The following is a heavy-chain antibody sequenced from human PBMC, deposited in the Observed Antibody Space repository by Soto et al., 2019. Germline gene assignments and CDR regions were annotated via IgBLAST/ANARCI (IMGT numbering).Heavy chain of an antibody. D-gene: IGHD6-13*01. CDR3: AREIKGERSSSWYYFDY. Sequence: QLQLQESGSGLVKPSQTLSLTCAVSGGSISSGGYSWSWIRQPPGKGLEWNGYIYHSGSTYYNPSLMGRVTISVDRSNNQFSLKLSSVTAADTAVYYCAREIKGERSSSWYYFDYWGQGTLVTVSS. CDR2: IYHSGST. J-gene: IGHJ4*02. CDR1: GGSISSGGYS. V-gene: IGHV4-30-2*01.